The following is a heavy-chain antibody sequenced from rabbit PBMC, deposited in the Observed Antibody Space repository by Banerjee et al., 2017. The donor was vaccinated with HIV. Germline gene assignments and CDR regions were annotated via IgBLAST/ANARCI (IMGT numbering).Heavy chain of an antibody. CDR3: ARDLAGVIGWNFNL. J-gene: IGHJ4*01. Sequence: QEQLEESGGDLVKPEGSLTLTCTASGFDFSSTYYMYWVRQAPGKGLEWIACIYTGSSGSTYYASWAKGRFTISKTSSTTVTLQMTSLTAADTATYFCARDLAGVIGWNFNLWGPGTLVTVS. CDR1: GFDFSSTYY. CDR2: IYTGSSGST. D-gene: IGHD4-1*01. V-gene: IGHV1S45*01.